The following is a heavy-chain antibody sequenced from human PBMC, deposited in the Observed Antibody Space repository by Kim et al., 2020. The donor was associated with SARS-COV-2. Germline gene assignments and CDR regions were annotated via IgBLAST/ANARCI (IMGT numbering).Heavy chain of an antibody. V-gene: IGHV3-23*01. Sequence: GGSLRLSCAASGFTFSSYAMSWVRQAPGKGLEWVSAISGSGGSTYYADSVKGRFTISRDNSKNTLYLQMNSLRAEDTAVYYCAKSGGDILTGYYGYYYYGMDVWGQGTTVTVSS. D-gene: IGHD3-9*01. J-gene: IGHJ6*02. CDR1: GFTFSSYA. CDR2: ISGSGGST. CDR3: AKSGGDILTGYYGYYYYGMDV.